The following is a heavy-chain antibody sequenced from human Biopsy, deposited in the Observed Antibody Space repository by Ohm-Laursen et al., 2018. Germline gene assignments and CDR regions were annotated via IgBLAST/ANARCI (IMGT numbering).Heavy chain of an antibody. CDR1: GDSLSSGPDN. CDR3: ARGRRTSGWPYFAN. J-gene: IGHJ4*02. D-gene: IGHD6-19*01. Sequence: GTLSLTCTVSGDSLSSGPDNWSWIRQPPCQGLEYIGFIYSGGNTNYNPSLQNRVTMSVDTSKNQFSLKLSSVIAADTAVYYCARGRRTSGWPYFANWGQGTLVIVSS. V-gene: IGHV4-61*01. CDR2: IYSGGNT.